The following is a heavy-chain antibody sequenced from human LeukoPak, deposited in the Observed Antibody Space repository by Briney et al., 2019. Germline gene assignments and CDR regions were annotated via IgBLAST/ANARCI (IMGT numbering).Heavy chain of an antibody. CDR2: ISSSSNYI. V-gene: IGHV3-21*06. D-gene: IGHD1-1*01. Sequence: NPGGSLRLSCAASGFTFSSYAMSWVRQAPGKRLEWVSSISSSSNYIYYGEPVKGRFTVSRDNAKNSLYLQMNSLRAEDTAIYYCARALQGYYAMDAWGPGTTVTVSS. CDR3: ARALQGYYAMDA. CDR1: GFTFSSYA. J-gene: IGHJ6*02.